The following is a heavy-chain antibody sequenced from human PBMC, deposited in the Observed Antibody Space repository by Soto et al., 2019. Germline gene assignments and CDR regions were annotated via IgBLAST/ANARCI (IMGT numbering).Heavy chain of an antibody. D-gene: IGHD3-22*01. V-gene: IGHV1-18*04. CDR2: ISAYNGDT. J-gene: IGHJ4*02. CDR1: GYTIRSYG. CDR3: ARDWSRYYDNSGLIWVY. Sequence: ASVKVSCKASGYTIRSYGISWVRQAPGQGLEWVGWISAYNGDTHYAPKFQDRITLTTETSTDTAYMELRSLRLDDTAVYYCARDWSRYYDNSGLIWVYWGQGSLVTVSS.